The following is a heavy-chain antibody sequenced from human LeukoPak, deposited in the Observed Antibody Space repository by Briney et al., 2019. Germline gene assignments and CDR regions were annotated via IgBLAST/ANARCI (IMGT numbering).Heavy chain of an antibody. CDR1: RYTFTSYG. V-gene: IGHV1-18*01. Sequence: ASVKDSCKATRYTFTSYGISWVRQAPGQGLEGMGWSCAYNGNTNYAQKLQGRVTMTTDTSTSTAYMELRSLRSDDTAVYYCARDNYLLVHAFDIWGQGTMVTVSS. CDR3: ARDNYLLVHAFDI. J-gene: IGHJ3*02. D-gene: IGHD6-6*01. CDR2: SCAYNGNT.